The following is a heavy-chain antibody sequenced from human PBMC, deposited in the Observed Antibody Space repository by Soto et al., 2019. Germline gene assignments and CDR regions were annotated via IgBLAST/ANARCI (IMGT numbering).Heavy chain of an antibody. CDR2: ISSSSTYI. J-gene: IGHJ4*02. V-gene: IGHV3-21*01. Sequence: GGSHRLSSTASGFNFGSYAMSWVRQAPGKGLEWVSSISSSSTYIYYADSVKGRFTISRDNAKNSLYLRMNSLRAEDTAVYYYARSPPSYGAYWGQGTLVTVSS. D-gene: IGHD4-17*01. CDR1: GFNFGSYA. CDR3: ARSPPSYGAY.